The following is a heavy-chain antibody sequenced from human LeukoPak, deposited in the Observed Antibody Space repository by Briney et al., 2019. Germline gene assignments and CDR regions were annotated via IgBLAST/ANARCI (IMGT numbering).Heavy chain of an antibody. V-gene: IGHV3-23*01. CDR2: ISGSGSST. D-gene: IGHD1-26*01. J-gene: IGHJ3*02. CDR3: AKLAGGSYHDAFDI. Sequence: GGSVRLSCAASGFTFSSYAMSWVRQAPREGLGWVSVISGSGSSTNYAYSVKGRFTISRDNSKNTLYLQMNSLRAEDTAVYYCAKLAGGSYHDAFDIWGQGTMVTVSS. CDR1: GFTFSSYA.